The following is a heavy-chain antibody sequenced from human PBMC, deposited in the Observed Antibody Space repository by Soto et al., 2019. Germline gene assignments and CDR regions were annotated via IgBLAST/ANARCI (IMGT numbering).Heavy chain of an antibody. CDR1: GFSLSTDDVG. CDR2: IYWDDDK. V-gene: IGHV2-5*02. Sequence: SGPTLVNPTQSLTLTCTFSGFSLSTDDVGVGWIRQPPGKALDWLAVIYWDDDKRYSPSLKSRLTITKDTSKNQVLLTMTNMDPVDTATYFCARSNYSISSFEYWGQGARGTV. CDR3: ARSNYSISSFEY. D-gene: IGHD6-6*01. J-gene: IGHJ4*02.